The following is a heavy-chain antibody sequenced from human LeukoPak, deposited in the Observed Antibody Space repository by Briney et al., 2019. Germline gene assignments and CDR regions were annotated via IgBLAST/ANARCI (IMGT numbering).Heavy chain of an antibody. CDR2: INPSGGST. J-gene: IGHJ4*02. V-gene: IGHV1-46*01. Sequence: GASVKVSCKASGYTFTSYYMHWVRQAPGQGLEWMGIINPSGGSTSYAQKFQGRVTMTRDTSTSTVYMELSSLRSEDTAVYYCARAIQLWLQPTGYFDYWGQGTLVTVSS. CDR1: GYTFTSYY. CDR3: ARAIQLWLQPTGYFDY. D-gene: IGHD5-18*01.